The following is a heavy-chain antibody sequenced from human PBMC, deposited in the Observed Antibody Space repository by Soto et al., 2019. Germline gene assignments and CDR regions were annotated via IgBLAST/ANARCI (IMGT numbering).Heavy chain of an antibody. CDR1: GFTFSDNY. CDR3: ARDLGYYESDGYFDY. J-gene: IGHJ4*02. D-gene: IGHD3-22*01. CDR2: ISISGSII. V-gene: IGHV3-11*01. Sequence: GGSLRLSCAASGFTFSDNYMSWIRQAPGKGLEWVSYISISGSIIYYADSVKGRFTISRDNARNSPYLQMNSLRAEDTAVYYCARDLGYYESDGYFDYWGQGALVTVSS.